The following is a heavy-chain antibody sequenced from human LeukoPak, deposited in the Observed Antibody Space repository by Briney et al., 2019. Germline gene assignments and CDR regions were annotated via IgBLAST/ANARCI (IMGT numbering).Heavy chain of an antibody. V-gene: IGHV3-49*04. J-gene: IGHJ4*02. CDR1: GFTFGDYA. CDR3: TRDLCSSTSCYAPFDY. D-gene: IGHD2-2*01. CDR2: IRSKAYGGTT. Sequence: GGSLRLSCTASGFTFGDYAMSWVRQAPGKGLEWVAFIRSKAYGGTTEYAASVKGRFTISRDDSKSIAYLQMNSLKTEDTAVYYCTRDLCSSTSCYAPFDYWGQGTLVAVSS.